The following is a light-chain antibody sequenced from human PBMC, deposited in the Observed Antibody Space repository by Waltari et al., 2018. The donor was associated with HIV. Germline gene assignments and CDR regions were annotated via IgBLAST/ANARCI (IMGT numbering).Light chain of an antibody. Sequence: QSALTQPPSASGSPGHSVTISCTGTSSDVGAYNYVSWYQQHPGKAPKLIIFELTKRPSGVPDHFSASKSGNTASLTVSGLQTDDEADYYCSSYAGSNTLIFGGGTNLIVL. CDR1: SSDVGAYNY. CDR2: ELT. J-gene: IGLJ2*01. CDR3: SSYAGSNTLI. V-gene: IGLV2-8*01.